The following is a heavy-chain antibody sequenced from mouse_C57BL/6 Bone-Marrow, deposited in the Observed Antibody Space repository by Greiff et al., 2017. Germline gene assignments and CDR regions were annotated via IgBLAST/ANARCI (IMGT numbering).Heavy chain of an antibody. CDR2: IDPSDSYT. D-gene: IGHD4-1*01. Sequence: QVQLQQPGAELVMPGASVKLSCKASGYTFTSYWMHWVKRRPGQGLEWIGEIDPSDSYTNYNQKFKGKSTLTVDKSSSTAYMQLSSLTSEDSAVYYWNWEYFDYWGQGTTLTVSS. CDR1: GYTFTSYW. V-gene: IGHV1-69*01. J-gene: IGHJ2*01. CDR3: NWEYFDY.